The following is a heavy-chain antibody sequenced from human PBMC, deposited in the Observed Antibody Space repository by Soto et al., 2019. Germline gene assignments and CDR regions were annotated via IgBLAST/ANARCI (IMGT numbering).Heavy chain of an antibody. J-gene: IGHJ6*02. CDR3: AKDLSSPTYGLED. V-gene: IGHV3-30*18. CDR2: ISYDGSNK. CDR1: GFTFSAYG. Sequence: QVHLVESGGGVVQPGRSLRLSCAASGFTFSAYGMHWVRQAPGKGLEWVAFISYDGSNKQYVDSVKGRFTISRDNSKEKVYLQMNSLRDEDRAVYHCAKDLSSPTYGLEDWGQGTTVTVSS.